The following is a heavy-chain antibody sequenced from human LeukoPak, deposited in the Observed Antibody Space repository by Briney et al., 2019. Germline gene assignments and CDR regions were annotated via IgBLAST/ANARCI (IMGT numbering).Heavy chain of an antibody. CDR3: ARASGLLWFGAPNYFDY. CDR1: GGSISSSSYY. CDR2: IYYSGST. V-gene: IGHV4-39*07. Sequence: PSETLSLTCTVSGGSISSSSYYWGWIRQPPGKGLEWIGSIYYSGSTYYNPSLKSRVTISVDTSKNQFSLKLSSVTAADTAVYYCARASGLLWFGAPNYFDYWGQGTLVTVSS. D-gene: IGHD3-10*01. J-gene: IGHJ4*02.